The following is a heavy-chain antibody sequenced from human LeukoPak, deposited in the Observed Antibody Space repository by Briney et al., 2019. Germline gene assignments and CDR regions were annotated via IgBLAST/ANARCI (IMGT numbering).Heavy chain of an antibody. D-gene: IGHD5-18*01. V-gene: IGHV3-74*01. Sequence: GGSLRLSCAASGFTFRSYWMHWVRQAPGKGLVWVSRINSDGSSISYADSVKGRFTISRDNAKNTLYLQINSLRAEDTAVYYCARGRGYSYGWIGEKLLDYWGQGILVTVSS. J-gene: IGHJ4*02. CDR3: ARGRGYSYGWIGEKLLDY. CDR2: INSDGSSI. CDR1: GFTFRSYW.